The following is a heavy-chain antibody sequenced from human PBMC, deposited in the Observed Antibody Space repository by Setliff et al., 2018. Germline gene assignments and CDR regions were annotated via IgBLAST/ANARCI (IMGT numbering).Heavy chain of an antibody. Sequence: SETLSLTCTVSGDSLNSGPYYWTWVRQPAGKGLEWIGHIYTSGTTNYSPSLRSRVTISADMSKSQFSLHLTSVTATDTAVYYCARGRLLYVGDSHYFDTWGQGTRGTVS. CDR2: IYTSGTT. J-gene: IGHJ4*02. CDR3: ARGRLLYVGDSHYFDT. D-gene: IGHD4-17*01. CDR1: GDSLNSGPYY. V-gene: IGHV4-61*09.